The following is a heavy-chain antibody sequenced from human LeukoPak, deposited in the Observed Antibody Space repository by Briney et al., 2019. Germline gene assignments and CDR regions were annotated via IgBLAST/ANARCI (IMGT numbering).Heavy chain of an antibody. J-gene: IGHJ4*02. CDR1: GFTFSNYW. CDR3: AKGQYYDMTGYLNY. CDR2: IKKDGSEK. D-gene: IGHD3-9*01. V-gene: IGHV3-7*01. Sequence: PGGSLRLSYAASGFTFSNYWMHWVRQAPGKGLEWVANIKKDGSEKYYVDSVKGRFTISRDNAKNSVYLQMKSLRAEDTAVYYCAKGQYYDMTGYLNYWGQGTLVTVSS.